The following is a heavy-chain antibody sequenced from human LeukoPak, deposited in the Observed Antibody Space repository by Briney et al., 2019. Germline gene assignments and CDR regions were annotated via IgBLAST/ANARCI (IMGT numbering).Heavy chain of an antibody. J-gene: IGHJ5*02. CDR2: IYHSGST. CDR3: ARVGCSSTSCYELDNWFDP. CDR1: GGSISSSNW. V-gene: IGHV4-4*02. D-gene: IGHD2-2*01. Sequence: SGTLSLTCAVSGGSISSSNWWSWVRQPPGKGLEWIGEIYHSGSTNYNPSLKSRVTISVDTSKNQFSLKLSSVTAADTAVYYCARVGCSSTSCYELDNWFDPWGQGTLVTVSS.